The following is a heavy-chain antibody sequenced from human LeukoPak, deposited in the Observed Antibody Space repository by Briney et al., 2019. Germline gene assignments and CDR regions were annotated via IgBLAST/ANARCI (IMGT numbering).Heavy chain of an antibody. CDR2: MNPNNGNT. D-gene: IGHD3-22*01. CDR3: ARGSAYYYDSSGYYYYYGMDV. J-gene: IGHJ6*02. CDR1: GYTFTSYD. Sequence: ASVKVFCKASGYTFTSYDINWVRQATGQGLEWMGWMNPNNGNTGYAQKFQGRVTMTRNTSISTAYMELSSLRSEDTAVYYCARGSAYYYDSSGYYYYYGMDVWGQGTTVTVSS. V-gene: IGHV1-8*01.